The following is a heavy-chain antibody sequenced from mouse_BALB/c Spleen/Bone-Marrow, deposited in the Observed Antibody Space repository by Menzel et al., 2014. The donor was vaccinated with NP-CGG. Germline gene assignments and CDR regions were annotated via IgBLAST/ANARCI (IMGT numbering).Heavy chain of an antibody. CDR2: INPGSGGA. CDR1: GYAFTNYL. CDR3: AREWTARAVDY. V-gene: IGHV1-54*01. J-gene: IGHJ2*01. Sequence: QVQLQQSGAELVRPGTSVKVSCKASGYAFTNYLIEWAKLRPVQGLEWIGVINPGSGGANYNAKFKGKAALTADKSSSTAYMQLSSLTSDDSAVYFCAREWTARAVDYWGQGTTLTVSS. D-gene: IGHD3-2*01.